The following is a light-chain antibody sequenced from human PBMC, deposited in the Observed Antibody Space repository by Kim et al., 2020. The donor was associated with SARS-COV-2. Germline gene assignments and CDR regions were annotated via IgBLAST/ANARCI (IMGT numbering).Light chain of an antibody. CDR3: QQFVTSPWT. J-gene: IGKJ1*01. V-gene: IGKV3-20*01. Sequence: EIVLTQSPGTLSLSAGERATLSCRASQTISSDYLAWYQQKPGQPLKLLIYGTSNRATDIPDRFSGSGSGTDFALTIKRLEPEDIAVYYCQQFVTSPWTFGQGTKVDIK. CDR1: QTISSDY. CDR2: GTS.